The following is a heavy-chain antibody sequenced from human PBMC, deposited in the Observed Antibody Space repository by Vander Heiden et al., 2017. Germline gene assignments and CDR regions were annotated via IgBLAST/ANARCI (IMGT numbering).Heavy chain of an antibody. D-gene: IGHD1-26*01. CDR3: AGQNSGSYNY. CDR1: GFTFSTYA. CDR2: ISVSGGST. V-gene: IGHV3-23*01. Sequence: EVQLLDSGGGLVQPGGSLRLSCAASGFTFSTYAMSWVRQAPGKGLEWVSAISVSGGSTYYADSVKGRFTISRDNSKNTLYLQMNSLRADDTAVYYCAGQNSGSYNYWGQGTLVTVSS. J-gene: IGHJ4*02.